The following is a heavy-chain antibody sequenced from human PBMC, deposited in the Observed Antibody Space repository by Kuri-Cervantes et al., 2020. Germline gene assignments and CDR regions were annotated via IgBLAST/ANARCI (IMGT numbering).Heavy chain of an antibody. V-gene: IGHV1-18*01. CDR3: ARLTGSGPDGYFQH. J-gene: IGHJ1*01. CDR2: ISAYNGNT. D-gene: IGHD2-15*01. Sequence: ASVKVSCKASGYTFTSYDISCVRQAPGQGLEWMGWISAYNGNTNYAQKLQGRVTMTTDTSTSTAYMELRSLRSDDTAVYYCARLTGSGPDGYFQHWGQGTLVTVSS. CDR1: GYTFTSYD.